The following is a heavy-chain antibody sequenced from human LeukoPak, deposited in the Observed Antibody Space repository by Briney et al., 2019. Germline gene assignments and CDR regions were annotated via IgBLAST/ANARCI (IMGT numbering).Heavy chain of an antibody. CDR3: AREGSSRGFDY. J-gene: IGHJ4*02. Sequence: ASVKVSCKASGYTFTSYYMHWVRQAPGRGLEWMGIINPSGGSTSYAQKFQGRVTMTRDTSTSTVYMELSSLRSEDTAVYYCAREGSSRGFDYWGQGTLVTVSS. CDR1: GYTFTSYY. D-gene: IGHD2-15*01. CDR2: INPSGGST. V-gene: IGHV1-46*01.